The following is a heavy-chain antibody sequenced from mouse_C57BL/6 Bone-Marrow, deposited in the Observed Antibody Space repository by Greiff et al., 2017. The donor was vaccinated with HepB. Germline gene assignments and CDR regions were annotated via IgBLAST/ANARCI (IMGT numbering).Heavy chain of an antibody. Sequence: VQLQQSGPVLVKPGASVKMSCKASGYTFTDYYMNWVKQSHGKSLEWIGVINPYNGGTSYNQKFKGKATLTVDKSSSTAYMELNSLTSEDSAVYYCARGYGNEGFAYWGQGTLVTVSA. CDR1: GYTFTDYY. J-gene: IGHJ3*01. D-gene: IGHD2-1*01. CDR3: ARGYGNEGFAY. V-gene: IGHV1-19*01. CDR2: INPYNGGT.